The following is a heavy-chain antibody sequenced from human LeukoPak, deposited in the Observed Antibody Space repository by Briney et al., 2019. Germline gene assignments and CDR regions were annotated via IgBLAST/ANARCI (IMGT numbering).Heavy chain of an antibody. CDR3: ARIGYSSSSFDY. Sequence: GGSLRLSCAASGFTFSSYAMSWVRQAPGKGLEWVANIKEDGSTTYYVDSLKGRFTISRDNAKNSVYLQMNNLRAEDTAVYYCARIGYSSSSFDYWGQGTLVTVSS. D-gene: IGHD6-6*01. CDR1: GFTFSSYA. CDR2: IKEDGSTT. J-gene: IGHJ4*02. V-gene: IGHV3-7*01.